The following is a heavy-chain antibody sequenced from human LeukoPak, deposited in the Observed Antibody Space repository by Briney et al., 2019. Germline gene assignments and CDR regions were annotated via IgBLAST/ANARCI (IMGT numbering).Heavy chain of an antibody. CDR3: AKNPSFFYASGSYARFDP. V-gene: IGHV4-38-2*02. CDR2: IYHSGST. D-gene: IGHD3-10*01. J-gene: IGHJ5*02. CDR1: GYSISSGYY. Sequence: SETLSLTCTVSGYSISSGYYWGWIRQPPGKGLEWIGSIYHSGSTYYNPSLKSRVTISLDTSKNQFSLKLSSVTAADTAVYYCAKNPSFFYASGSYARFDPWGQGTLVTVSS.